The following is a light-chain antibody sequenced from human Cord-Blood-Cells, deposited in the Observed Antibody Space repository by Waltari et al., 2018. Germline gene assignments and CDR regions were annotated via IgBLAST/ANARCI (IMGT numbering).Light chain of an antibody. J-gene: IGLJ1*01. Sequence: QSALTQPASVSGSPGQSITIPCTGTRSAVGGDNNVSWYQQHPGKAPKLMIYDVSNRPSGVSNRFSGSKSGNTASLTISGLQAEDEADYYCSSYTSSSTYVFGTGTKVTVL. CDR2: DVS. V-gene: IGLV2-14*03. CDR1: RSAVGGDNN. CDR3: SSYTSSSTYV.